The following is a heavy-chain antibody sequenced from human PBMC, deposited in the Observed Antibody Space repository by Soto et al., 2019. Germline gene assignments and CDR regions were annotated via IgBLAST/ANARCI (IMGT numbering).Heavy chain of an antibody. CDR3: ARADSGPFFDI. V-gene: IGHV4-31*03. J-gene: IGHJ3*02. Sequence: QVQLQESGPGLVKPSQTLSLTCTVSGGSISSGGYYWSWIRQHPGTGLEWIGYIYYSGSTYYNPSLKSRVTLSVDTSKHQFSLKLSSVTAADTAVYYCARADSGPFFDIWGKGTMVTVSS. CDR1: GGSISSGGYY. D-gene: IGHD5-12*01. CDR2: IYYSGST.